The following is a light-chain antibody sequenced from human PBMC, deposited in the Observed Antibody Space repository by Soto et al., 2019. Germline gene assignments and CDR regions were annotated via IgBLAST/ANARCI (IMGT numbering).Light chain of an antibody. CDR2: EVS. CDR1: SSDVGGYNS. Sequence: QSVLTQPASVSGSPGQSITISCTGTSSDVGGYNSVSWYQHHPGKAPKLMIYEVSNRPSGVSNRFSGSKSGNTASLTISGLQAEDDADYYCSSYTTRSSLYVFGTGTKLTVL. J-gene: IGLJ1*01. CDR3: SSYTTRSSLYV. V-gene: IGLV2-14*01.